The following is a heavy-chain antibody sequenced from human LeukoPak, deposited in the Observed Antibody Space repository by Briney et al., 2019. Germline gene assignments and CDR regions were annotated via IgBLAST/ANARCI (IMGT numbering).Heavy chain of an antibody. CDR2: IKYDGSAK. Sequence: GGSLRLSCAASGFTFSGYWMSWVRQAPGKGLEWVANIKYDGSAKYYVDSVKGRFTISRDNAKNSLYLQMNSLRAEDTAVYYCAGNYGPYYFDYWGQGTLVTVSS. CDR1: GFTFSGYW. D-gene: IGHD3-10*01. V-gene: IGHV3-7*02. CDR3: AGNYGPYYFDY. J-gene: IGHJ4*02.